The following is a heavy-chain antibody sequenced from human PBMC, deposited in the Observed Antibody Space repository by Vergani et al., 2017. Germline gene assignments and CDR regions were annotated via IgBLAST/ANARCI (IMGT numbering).Heavy chain of an antibody. D-gene: IGHD5-24*01. J-gene: IGHJ4*02. CDR1: GFTFSIQA. CDR2: IKNTGDST. Sequence: EVQLLQSEGAVVQPGGSLILPCVASGFTFSIQAMSGVRQGHGQGLEWVSSIKNTGDSTHYADSVKGRLTISRDNSKNTLYLQMNSLRVEDTAVYYCGGGSDNYNWGQGTLVTVSS. CDR3: GGGSDNYN. V-gene: IGHV3-23*01.